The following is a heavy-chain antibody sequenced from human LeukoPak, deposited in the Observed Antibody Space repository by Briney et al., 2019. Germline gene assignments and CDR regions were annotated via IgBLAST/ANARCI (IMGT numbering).Heavy chain of an antibody. D-gene: IGHD4-17*01. CDR3: EKADLIAGYRDSDH. Sequence: GGSLRLSCAASGFTVSSNYMSWVRQAPGKGLEGVSAISGSGGGTYYADSVKGRFTISRDNSKNTLYLQMNSLRAEDSDVYHCEKADLIAGYRDSDHWGQGPLLRVFS. V-gene: IGHV3-23*01. CDR2: ISGSGGGT. J-gene: IGHJ4*02. CDR1: GFTVSSNY.